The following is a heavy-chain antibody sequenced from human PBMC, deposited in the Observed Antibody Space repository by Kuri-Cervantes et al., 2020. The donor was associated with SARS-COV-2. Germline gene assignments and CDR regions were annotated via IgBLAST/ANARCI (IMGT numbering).Heavy chain of an antibody. Sequence: GESLKISCVASRFMFSCDRMNWVRQAPGKGLEWVAIISYDGTNQYYADSVLGRFTVSRDNSKNTLYLQMNSLRAEDTAVYFCAKTGSNFRYYYYMDVWGKGTTVTVSS. D-gene: IGHD2/OR15-2a*01. CDR2: ISYDGTNQ. CDR3: AKTGSNFRYYYYMDV. J-gene: IGHJ6*03. V-gene: IGHV3-30*18. CDR1: RFMFSCDR.